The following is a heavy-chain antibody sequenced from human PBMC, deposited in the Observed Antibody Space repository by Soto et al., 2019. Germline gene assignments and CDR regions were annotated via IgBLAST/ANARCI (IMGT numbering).Heavy chain of an antibody. V-gene: IGHV4-31*03. CDR1: GGSISSGGYY. Sequence: QVQLQESGPGLVKPSQTLSLTCTVSGGSISSGGYYWSWIRQHPGKGLEWIGNIYYSGSTYYNPSHKSRVSVSVDTSKNQSSLKLSSVTAAAAAVYYCARVNYSGSAGYSKWFDYWGQGTLVTVSS. CDR2: IYYSGST. CDR3: ARVNYSGSAGYSKWFDY. J-gene: IGHJ4*02. D-gene: IGHD3-10*01.